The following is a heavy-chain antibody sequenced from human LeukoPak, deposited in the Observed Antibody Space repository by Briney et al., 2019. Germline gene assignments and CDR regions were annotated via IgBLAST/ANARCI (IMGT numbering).Heavy chain of an antibody. V-gene: IGHV3-21*01. CDR2: ISSSSSYI. D-gene: IGHD2-15*01. Sequence: GGSLRLSCAASGFTFSSYSMNWVRQAPGKGLEWVSSISSSSSYIYYADSVKGRFTISRDNAKNSLYLQMNSLRAEDTAVYYCASAIVVVVAATKVRDYWGQRTLVTVSS. J-gene: IGHJ4*02. CDR3: ASAIVVVVAATKVRDY. CDR1: GFTFSSYS.